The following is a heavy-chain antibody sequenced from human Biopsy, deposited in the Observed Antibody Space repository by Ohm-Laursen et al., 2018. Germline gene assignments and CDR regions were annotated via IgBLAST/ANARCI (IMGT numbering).Heavy chain of an antibody. CDR2: IYHSGTT. CDR1: GVSISVDGYY. D-gene: IGHD1-26*01. CDR3: ATFRASWDTTQGGDY. Sequence: TLSLTWAVSGVSISVDGYYWAWIRQLPGRGLDWIGYIYHSGTTYYNPSLKSRLTMSVDTSKNEFSLRLRSVTAADTAVYFCATFRASWDTTQGGDYWGQGTLATVSS. V-gene: IGHV4-31*11. J-gene: IGHJ4*02.